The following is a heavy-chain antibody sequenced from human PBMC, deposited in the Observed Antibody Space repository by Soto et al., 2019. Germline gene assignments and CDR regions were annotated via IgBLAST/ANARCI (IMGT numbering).Heavy chain of an antibody. CDR3: ARAGVTTVTGLWHFDS. Sequence: QVQLEESGGGVVQPGRSLRLSCEASGFTFNTYSMHWVRQPPGKGLEWLAAIWYDGTQKYYADSVKGRFIISRDNSKKTLYVEMNSLRAEDTAVYYCARAGVTTVTGLWHFDSWGQGTLVTGSS. V-gene: IGHV3-33*01. D-gene: IGHD4-17*01. CDR1: GFTFNTYS. J-gene: IGHJ4*02. CDR2: IWYDGTQK.